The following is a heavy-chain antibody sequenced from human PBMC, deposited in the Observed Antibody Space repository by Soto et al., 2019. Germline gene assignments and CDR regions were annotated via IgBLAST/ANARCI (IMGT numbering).Heavy chain of an antibody. CDR2: FDAGNGNA. CDR3: TRDHGPGFNWFDP. D-gene: IGHD6-25*01. Sequence: ASVKVSCKASGNIISNYGIHWVRQAPGQRLEWMGWFDAGNGNAKYSQKFQGRVTITRDTSASTVYMELSSLRSEDTAVYYCTRDHGPGFNWFDPWGQGTLVTVSS. CDR1: GNIISNYG. J-gene: IGHJ5*02. V-gene: IGHV1-3*01.